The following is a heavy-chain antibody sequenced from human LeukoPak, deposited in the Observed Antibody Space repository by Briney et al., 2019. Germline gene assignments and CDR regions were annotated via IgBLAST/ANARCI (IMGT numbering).Heavy chain of an antibody. J-gene: IGHJ4*02. CDR1: GFSLSTSGVG. V-gene: IGHV2-5*01. D-gene: IGHD4-23*01. CDR3: AHTTTVVTVDY. CDR2: IYWNDDK. Sequence: SGPTLVKPTQTLTLTCTFSGFSLSTSGVGVGWIRQPQGKALEWLALIYWNDDKRYSPSLKSRLTITKDTSKTQVVLTMTNMDPVDTATYYCAHTTTVVTVDYWGQGTLVTVSS.